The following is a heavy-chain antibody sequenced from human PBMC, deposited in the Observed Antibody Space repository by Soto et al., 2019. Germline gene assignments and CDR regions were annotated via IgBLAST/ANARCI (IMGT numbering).Heavy chain of an antibody. CDR1: GESFSGYY. V-gene: IGHV4-34*02. CDR2: VDHRGST. D-gene: IGHD1-7*01. Sequence: QVHLQQRGAGLLKPSETLSLNCVVSGESFSGYYWSWIRLTPGMGLEWIGEVDHRGSTTYNPSLKYRASISLDSSKNLFSLELTSVTAADTALYFCARYEYGNSLYGVDVWGQGTRVTVSS. CDR3: ARYEYGNSLYGVDV. J-gene: IGHJ6*02.